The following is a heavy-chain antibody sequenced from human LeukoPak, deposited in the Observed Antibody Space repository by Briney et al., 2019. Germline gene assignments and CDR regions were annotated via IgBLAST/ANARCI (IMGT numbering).Heavy chain of an antibody. Sequence: GGSLRLSCAASGFTFSSYGMHWVRQAPGKGLEWVAVISYDGSNKYYADSVKGRFTISRDSAKNSLILQMNSLRAEDTALYYCTKGQQLIPYYFDYWGQGTLVTVSS. CDR2: ISYDGSNK. D-gene: IGHD6-13*01. CDR3: TKGQQLIPYYFDY. J-gene: IGHJ4*02. V-gene: IGHV3-30*18. CDR1: GFTFSSYG.